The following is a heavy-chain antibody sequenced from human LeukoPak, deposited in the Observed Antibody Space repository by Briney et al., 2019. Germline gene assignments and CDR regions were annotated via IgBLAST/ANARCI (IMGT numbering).Heavy chain of an antibody. CDR1: GFTFDVYA. V-gene: IGHV3-9*01. Sequence: SGRSLRLSCAASGFTFDVYAMHWARQAPGKGLEWVSGISWNSGSIGYADSVKGRFTISRDNSKNTLYLEMNSLRAEDTAIYYCAKMKGHPLPKYYMDVWGQGTTVTVSS. D-gene: IGHD1-26*01. CDR3: AKMKGHPLPKYYMDV. CDR2: ISWNSGSI. J-gene: IGHJ6*01.